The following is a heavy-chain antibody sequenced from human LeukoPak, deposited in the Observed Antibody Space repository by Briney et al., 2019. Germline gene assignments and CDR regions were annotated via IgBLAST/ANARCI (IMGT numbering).Heavy chain of an antibody. V-gene: IGHV4-34*01. CDR3: ARVNRSGLWYTRYFDY. CDR2: INHSGGT. CDR1: GGSFSGYY. D-gene: IGHD2-8*01. Sequence: SETLSLTCAVYGGSFSGYYWSWIRQPPGKGLEWIGEINHSGGTNYNPSLKSRVTISVDTSKNQFSLKLSSVTAADTAVYYCARVNRSGLWYTRYFDYWGQGTLVTVSS. J-gene: IGHJ4*02.